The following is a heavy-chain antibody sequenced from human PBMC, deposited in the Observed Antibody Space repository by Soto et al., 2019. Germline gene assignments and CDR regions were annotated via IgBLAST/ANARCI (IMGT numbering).Heavy chain of an antibody. CDR2: IYYTGST. Sequence: PSETLSLTCTMSGDSITSSYWHWIRQTPGKGLEWIAYIYYTGSTNYNPSLKSRVTISVDTSKNQFSLKLTSVTTADTAVYFCARSRGGIAATNRVEALDVWGQGTMVTVSS. J-gene: IGHJ3*01. D-gene: IGHD6-13*01. CDR1: GDSITSSY. CDR3: ARSRGGIAATNRVEALDV. V-gene: IGHV4-59*01.